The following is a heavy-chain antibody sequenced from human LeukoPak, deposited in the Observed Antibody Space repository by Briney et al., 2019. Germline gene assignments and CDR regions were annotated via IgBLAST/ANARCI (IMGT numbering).Heavy chain of an antibody. CDR2: IRYDGSNK. CDR3: AKGGGYEAQYYYYYLDV. Sequence: GGSLRLSCAASGFTFSSYGMHWVRQAPGKGLEWEAFIRYDGSNKYYADSVKGRFTISRDNSKNTLYLQMKSLRAEDTAVYYCAKGGGYEAQYYYYYLDVWGKGTTVTISS. D-gene: IGHD5-12*01. CDR1: GFTFSSYG. J-gene: IGHJ6*03. V-gene: IGHV3-30*02.